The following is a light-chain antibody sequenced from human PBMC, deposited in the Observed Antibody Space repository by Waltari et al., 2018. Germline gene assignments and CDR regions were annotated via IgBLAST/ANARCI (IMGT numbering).Light chain of an antibody. V-gene: IGLV2-23*01. Sequence: SALTQPASVSGSLGQSLTIPCIGPFRNVGRYRFVSWYQQHPDKAPKLMISEGSKRPSGVSNRFSGSKSGNTASLTISGLQAEDEADYYCSSYAGGSTYVFGTGTKVTVL. CDR2: EGS. CDR3: SSYAGGSTYV. J-gene: IGLJ1*01. CDR1: FRNVGRYRF.